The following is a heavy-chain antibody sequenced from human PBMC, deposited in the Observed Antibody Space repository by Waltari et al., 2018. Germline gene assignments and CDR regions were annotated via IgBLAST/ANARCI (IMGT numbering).Heavy chain of an antibody. D-gene: IGHD2-15*01. J-gene: IGHJ3*02. CDR3: ARDRYCSGGSCYGAGGAFDI. CDR1: GGSISSYY. CDR2: IYSSGPT. V-gene: IGHV4-59*01. Sequence: QVQLQESGPGLVKPSETLSLTCTVSGGSISSYYWSWIRQPPGKGLEWIGYIYSSGPTNNNPSLKSRVTISVDTSKNQFSLKLSSVTAADTAVYYCARDRYCSGGSCYGAGGAFDIWGQGTMVTVSS.